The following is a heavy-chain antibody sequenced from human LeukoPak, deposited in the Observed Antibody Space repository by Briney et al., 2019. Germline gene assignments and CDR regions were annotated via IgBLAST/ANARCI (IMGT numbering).Heavy chain of an antibody. CDR3: ARHIYYFDS. J-gene: IGHJ4*02. Sequence: SETLSLTCSVSGGSISIYYWSWIRQPAGKGLEWIGHIYTSGSTNYNPSLKSRVTMSVDTSKNQFSLQLNSVTPEDTAVYYCARHIYYFDSWGQGTLVTVSS. D-gene: IGHD2-21*01. CDR2: IYTSGST. CDR1: GGSISIYY. V-gene: IGHV4-4*07.